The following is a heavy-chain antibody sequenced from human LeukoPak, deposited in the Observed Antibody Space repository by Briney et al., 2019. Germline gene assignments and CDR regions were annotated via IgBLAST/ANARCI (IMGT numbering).Heavy chain of an antibody. D-gene: IGHD6-6*01. CDR1: GGSISSHY. J-gene: IGHJ6*03. Sequence: PSETLSLTCTVSGGSISSHYWSWIRQPPGKGLEWIGYIYYSGSTNYNPSLKSRVTVSVDTSKNQFSLKLSSATAADTAVYYCARARIAARPFCYYMDVWGKGTTVTVSS. V-gene: IGHV4-59*11. CDR3: ARARIAARPFCYYMDV. CDR2: IYYSGST.